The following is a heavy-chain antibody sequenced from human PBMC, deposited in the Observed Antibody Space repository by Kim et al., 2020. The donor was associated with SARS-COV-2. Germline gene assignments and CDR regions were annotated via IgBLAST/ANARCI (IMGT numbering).Heavy chain of an antibody. Sequence: SETLSLTCAVYGGSFSGYYWSWIRKPPGKGLEWIGEINHSGSTNYNPSLKSRVTISVDTSKNQFSLKLSSVTAADTAVYYCARGPGRQWLVTRSFDYWGQGTLVTVSS. CDR2: INHSGST. V-gene: IGHV4-34*01. CDR1: GGSFSGYY. CDR3: ARGPGRQWLVTRSFDY. D-gene: IGHD6-19*01. J-gene: IGHJ4*02.